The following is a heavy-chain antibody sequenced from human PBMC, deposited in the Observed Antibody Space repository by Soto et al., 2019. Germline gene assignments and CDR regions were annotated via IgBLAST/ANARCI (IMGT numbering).Heavy chain of an antibody. CDR3: ARALYSCPRPFDY. CDR1: GDSITRGDFY. V-gene: IGHV4-30-4*01. Sequence: SETLSLTCAVSGDSITRGDFYWSWIRQPPGKGLEWIGYIHYSGRTYYNPSLRSRVTISVDTSKDQFSLKVTSVTDADTAVYYCARALYSCPRPFDYWGQGTLVTVSS. J-gene: IGHJ4*02. CDR2: IHYSGRT. D-gene: IGHD5-12*01.